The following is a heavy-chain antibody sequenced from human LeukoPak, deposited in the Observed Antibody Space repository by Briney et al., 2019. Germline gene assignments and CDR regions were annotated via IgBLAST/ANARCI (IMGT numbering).Heavy chain of an antibody. CDR2: IYYSGRT. J-gene: IGHJ4*02. CDR1: GDSISRGGYF. CDR3: ARGSSGYYQPRHFDY. D-gene: IGHD3-22*01. Sequence: SETLSLTCTVSGDSISRGGYFWRWIRQHPGKGLEWIGNIYYSGRTYCHPSLKNRVTISVDTSKNQFSLKLSSVTAADTAVYYCARGSSGYYQPRHFDYWGQRTLVTVSS. V-gene: IGHV4-31*03.